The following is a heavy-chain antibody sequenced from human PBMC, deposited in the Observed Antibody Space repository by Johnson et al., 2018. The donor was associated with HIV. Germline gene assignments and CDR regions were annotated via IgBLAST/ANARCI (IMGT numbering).Heavy chain of an antibody. CDR2: ISWNSGSR. J-gene: IGHJ3*02. CDR1: GFTFDDYA. Sequence: QLVESGGGLVQPGRSLRLSCAASGFTFDDYAMHWVRQAPGKGLEWVSGISWNSGSRGYADSVKGRFIISRDNAKNSLNLQMNILRAEDTAVYYCARTRQGAFDIWGQGTMVTVSS. CDR3: ARTRQGAFDI. D-gene: IGHD1-14*01. V-gene: IGHV3-9*01.